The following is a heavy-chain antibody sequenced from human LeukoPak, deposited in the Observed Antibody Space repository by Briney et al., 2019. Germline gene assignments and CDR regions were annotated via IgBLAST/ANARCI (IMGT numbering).Heavy chain of an antibody. V-gene: IGHV3-7*01. J-gene: IGHJ6*02. CDR1: GFTFRSYW. Sequence: GGSLRLSCAASGFTFRSYWMSWVRQAPGKGLEWLANINPDGTAKYYVGSVEGRFSISRDAAKNSLYLQMNSLRAEDSAVYYCAREKAVYYGMDVWGQGTTVTVSS. CDR3: AREKAVYYGMDV. CDR2: INPDGTAK.